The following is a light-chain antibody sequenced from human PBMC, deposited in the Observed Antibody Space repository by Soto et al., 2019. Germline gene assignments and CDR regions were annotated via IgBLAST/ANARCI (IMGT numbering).Light chain of an antibody. V-gene: IGLV2-14*01. CDR1: SSDGGGYAY. Sequence: QSALTQPASVSGSPGQTITISCTGTSSDGGGYAYVSWYQQYPGKVPKLVISEVSNRPSGVSHRFSGSRSGNTASLTISGLQAGDEADYHCSSSTSRTTPVFGGGTKGTVL. CDR2: EVS. CDR3: SSSTSRTTPV. J-gene: IGLJ2*01.